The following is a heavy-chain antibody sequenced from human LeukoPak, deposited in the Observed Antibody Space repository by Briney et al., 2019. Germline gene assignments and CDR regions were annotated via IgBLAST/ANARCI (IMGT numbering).Heavy chain of an antibody. CDR1: GFTFDDYG. J-gene: IGHJ4*02. V-gene: IGHV3-20*04. CDR3: ARDRDYAYFDY. Sequence: PGGSLRLSCAASGFTFDDYGMSWVRQAPGKGLEWVSGINWNGGSTGYADSVKGRFTISRDNSKNTLYLQMNSLRAEDTAVYYCARDRDYAYFDYWGQGTLVTVSS. CDR2: INWNGGST. D-gene: IGHD3-16*01.